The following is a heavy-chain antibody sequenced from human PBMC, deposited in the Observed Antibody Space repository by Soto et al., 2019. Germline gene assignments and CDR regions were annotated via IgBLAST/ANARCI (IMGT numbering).Heavy chain of an antibody. D-gene: IGHD6-19*01. J-gene: IGHJ4*02. CDR1: GLPFRNAW. V-gene: IGHV3-15*01. CDR2: IKSKIDGETT. Sequence: EVQLVESGGDLVKPGESLRLSCVASGLPFRNAWMSWVRQAPGKGLEWVGRIKSKIDGETTDYAAPVKGPFTISRDDLTSTLYLQMNRLKIEDTAVYYCTTRPSGWNDYWGQGTLVTVSS. CDR3: TTRPSGWNDY.